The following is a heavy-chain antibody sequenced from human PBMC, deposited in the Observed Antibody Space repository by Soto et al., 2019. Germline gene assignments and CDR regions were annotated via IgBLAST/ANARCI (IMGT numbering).Heavy chain of an antibody. V-gene: IGHV1-69*01. J-gene: IGHJ6*02. Sequence: QVQLVQSGAEVKKPGSSVKVSCKASGGTFSSYAISWVRQAPGQGLEWMGGIIPIFGTANYAQKFQGRVTITADESTSTAYMELSSLRSEDTAVYYCARVPRRVGATLSLYYYYYGMDVWGQGTTVTVSS. D-gene: IGHD1-26*01. CDR2: IIPIFGTA. CDR3: ARVPRRVGATLSLYYYYYGMDV. CDR1: GGTFSSYA.